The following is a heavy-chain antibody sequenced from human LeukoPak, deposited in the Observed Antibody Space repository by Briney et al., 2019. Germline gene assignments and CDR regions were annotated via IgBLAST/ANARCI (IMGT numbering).Heavy chain of an antibody. CDR3: ARETRYSSGWYIDY. CDR1: VYTFTSYV. J-gene: IGHJ4*02. CDR2: ISAYNGNT. V-gene: IGHV1-18*01. Sequence: GASVKVSCKASVYTFTSYVISWVRQAPGQGLEWMGWISAYNGNTNYAPKLQGRGTMTTDTSTSTAYMELRSLRSDDTAVYYCARETRYSSGWYIDYWGQGTLVTVSS. D-gene: IGHD6-19*01.